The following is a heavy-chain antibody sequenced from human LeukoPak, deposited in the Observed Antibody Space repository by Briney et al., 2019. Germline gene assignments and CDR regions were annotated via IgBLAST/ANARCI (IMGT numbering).Heavy chain of an antibody. V-gene: IGHV3-30*18. CDR1: GFTFSSYG. CDR2: ISYDGSNK. Sequence: GRSLRLSCAASGFTFSSYGMHWVRQAPGKGLEWVAVISYDGSNKYYADSVKGRFTISRDNSKNTLYLQMNSLRAEDTAVYYCAKDQLYSGYGAFDYWGQRTLVTVSS. D-gene: IGHD5-12*01. J-gene: IGHJ4*02. CDR3: AKDQLYSGYGAFDY.